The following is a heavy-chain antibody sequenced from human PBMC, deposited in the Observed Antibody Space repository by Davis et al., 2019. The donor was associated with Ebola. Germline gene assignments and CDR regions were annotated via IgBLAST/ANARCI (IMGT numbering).Heavy chain of an antibody. CDR2: INPNSGGT. J-gene: IGHJ4*02. CDR3: ARSIYPSSYFDY. Sequence: ASVKASCKASGYTFTGYYMHWVRQAPGQGLEWMGWINPNSGGTNYAQKFQGRVTMTRDTSISTAYMELSRLRSDDTAVYYCARSIYPSSYFDYWGQGTLVTVSS. CDR1: GYTFTGYY. V-gene: IGHV1-2*02. D-gene: IGHD2-2*02.